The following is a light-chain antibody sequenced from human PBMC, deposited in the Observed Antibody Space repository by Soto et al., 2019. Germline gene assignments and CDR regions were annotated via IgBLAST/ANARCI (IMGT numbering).Light chain of an antibody. J-gene: IGKJ3*01. V-gene: IGKV3-11*01. Sequence: EIVLTQSPATLSLSPGERATLSCRASQSVSSYLAWYQQKPGQAPRLLIFDASNSATGIPARISGSGSGTDFTLTSSSLEPEDFADYYCQHRSNWPLTFGPGTKVDIK. CDR1: QSVSSY. CDR3: QHRSNWPLT. CDR2: DAS.